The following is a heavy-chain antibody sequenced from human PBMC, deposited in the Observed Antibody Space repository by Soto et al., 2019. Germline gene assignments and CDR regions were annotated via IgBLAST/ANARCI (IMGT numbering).Heavy chain of an antibody. V-gene: IGHV3-33*01. J-gene: IGHJ6*02. CDR3: ARADCTGAYCYSWPFNYGVDV. CDR2: IWYDGSNK. Sequence: QVQLEESGGGVAQPGGSLRLSCTTSGFTFNTYGMHWVRQAPGKGLEWVAIIWYDGSNKYYADSVKGRFTISRDNSKNTLYLQMNRLRAEDTALYYCARADCTGAYCYSWPFNYGVDVWGQGTTVTVSS. CDR1: GFTFNTYG. D-gene: IGHD2-15*01.